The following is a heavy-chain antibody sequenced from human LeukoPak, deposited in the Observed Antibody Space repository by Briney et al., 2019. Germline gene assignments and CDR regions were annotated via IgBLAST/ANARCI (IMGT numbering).Heavy chain of an antibody. CDR2: ITGDGSST. Sequence: GGSLRLSCAASGFALSTYWMHWVRQAPGKGLVWVSRITGDGSSTTYADSVKGRFTISRDNAKNTLYLQMNSLRAEDTAVYYCAQVGGSYDYWGQGTLVTVSS. J-gene: IGHJ4*02. V-gene: IGHV3-74*01. CDR1: GFALSTYW. CDR3: AQVGGSYDY. D-gene: IGHD1-26*01.